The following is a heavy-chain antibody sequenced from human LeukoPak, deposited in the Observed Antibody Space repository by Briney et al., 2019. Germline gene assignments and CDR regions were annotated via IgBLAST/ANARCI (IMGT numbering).Heavy chain of an antibody. V-gene: IGHV3-48*01. CDR2: ISGGSSTI. J-gene: IGHJ4*02. D-gene: IGHD6-19*01. CDR1: GFTLSSYS. Sequence: PGASLRLSCAAPGFTLSSYSMSWVRQAPGKGLEWVSYISGGSSTIYYAESVKGRFTISRDNAKSSLYLLMDTLRAEDTAVYYCARVGSTQWLDYWGQGTLVTVSS. CDR3: ARVGSTQWLDY.